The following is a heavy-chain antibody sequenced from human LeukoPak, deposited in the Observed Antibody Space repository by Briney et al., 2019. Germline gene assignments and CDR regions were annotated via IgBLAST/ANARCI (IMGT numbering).Heavy chain of an antibody. V-gene: IGHV3-15*01. J-gene: IGHJ4*02. CDR2: IKSKIDGGTI. CDR3: TTRRQDGW. CDR1: GFTFSDAW. D-gene: IGHD2-15*01. Sequence: GGSLRLSCVATGFTFSDAWMSWVRQAPGKGLEWVGRIKSKIDGGTIDYAAPVKGRFTISRDDSRNTLYLQMNSLRTEDTAVYYCTTRRQDGWWGQGTLVTVSS.